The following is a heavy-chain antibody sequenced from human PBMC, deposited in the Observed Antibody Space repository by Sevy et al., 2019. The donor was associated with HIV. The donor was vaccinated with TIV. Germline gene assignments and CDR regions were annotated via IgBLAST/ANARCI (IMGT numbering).Heavy chain of an antibody. CDR2: MWYDGNNK. V-gene: IGHV3-33*01. J-gene: IGHJ4*02. Sequence: GGSLRLSCTASGFTFSNFGIHSVRQAPGKRLQWVALMWYDGNNKYYADSVKGRFTISRDSSKNTVYLQMNNLRAEDTAMYYCARGPSLIVAGAAGYLDYWGQGTLVTVSS. CDR3: ARGPSLIVAGAAGYLDY. CDR1: GFTFSNFG. D-gene: IGHD2-21*01.